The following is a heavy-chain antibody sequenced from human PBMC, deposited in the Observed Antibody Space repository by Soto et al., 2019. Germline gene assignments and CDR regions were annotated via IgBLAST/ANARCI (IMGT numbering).Heavy chain of an antibody. J-gene: IGHJ5*02. V-gene: IGHV4-31*03. Sequence: SETLSLTCTVSGGSISSGGYYWSWIRQHPGKGLEWIGYIYYSGSTYYNPSLKSRVTISVDTSKNQFSLKLSSVTAADTAVYYCARVVALRFLEWYNWFDPWGQGTLVTVSS. D-gene: IGHD3-3*01. CDR3: ARVVALRFLEWYNWFDP. CDR1: GGSISSGGYY. CDR2: IYYSGST.